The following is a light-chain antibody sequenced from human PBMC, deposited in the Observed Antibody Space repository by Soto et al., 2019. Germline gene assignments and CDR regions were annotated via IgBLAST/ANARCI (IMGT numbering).Light chain of an antibody. J-gene: IGLJ1*01. Sequence: QSVLTQPPSVSAAPGQKVTISCSGSSSNIGNNYVPWYQQLPGTAPKLLIYENNKRPSGIPDRFSGSKSGTSATLGITGLQTGDEADYYCGTWDSSLSAYVFGTGTQLTVL. CDR2: ENN. CDR3: GTWDSSLSAYV. V-gene: IGLV1-51*02. CDR1: SSNIGNNY.